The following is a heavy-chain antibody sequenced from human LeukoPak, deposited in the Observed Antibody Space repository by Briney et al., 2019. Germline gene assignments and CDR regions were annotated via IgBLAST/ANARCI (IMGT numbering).Heavy chain of an antibody. V-gene: IGHV1-46*01. Sequence: ASVKVSCKASGYTFPSYYMHWVRQAPGQGLEWMGIINPSGGSTSYAQKFQGRVTMTRDTSTSTVYMKLSSLRSEDTAVYYCAREDSGSYSLDYWGQGTLVTVSS. D-gene: IGHD1-26*01. CDR3: AREDSGSYSLDY. CDR2: INPSGGST. CDR1: GYTFPSYY. J-gene: IGHJ4*02.